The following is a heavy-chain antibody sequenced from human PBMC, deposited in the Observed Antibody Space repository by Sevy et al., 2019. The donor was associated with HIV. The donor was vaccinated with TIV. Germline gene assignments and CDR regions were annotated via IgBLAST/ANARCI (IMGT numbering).Heavy chain of an antibody. CDR1: KFTFSSHA. D-gene: IGHD3-16*02. Sequence: GGSLRLSCAASKFTFSSHAMHWVRQAPGKGLEWVAVISYDGSNKYFADSVKGRFTISRDNSKNTLYLQMNSLRAEDTAVYYCARVLSLRLGELSPPDYWGQGTLVTVSS. J-gene: IGHJ4*02. CDR2: ISYDGSNK. V-gene: IGHV3-30-3*01. CDR3: ARVLSLRLGELSPPDY.